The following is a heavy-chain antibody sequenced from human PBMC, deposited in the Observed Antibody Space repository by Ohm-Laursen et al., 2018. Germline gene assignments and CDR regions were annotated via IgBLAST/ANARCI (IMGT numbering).Heavy chain of an antibody. CDR1: GYTFDSFG. V-gene: IGHV1-18*01. Sequence: SVKVSCKASGYTFDSFGITWVRQAPGQGLEWMGWISPYSGQTKYALKLQGRVTMTTDTSTSTAYMDVRGLRSDDTAVYYCARDKRASSGTNPLWYWGQGTLVTVSS. CDR2: ISPYSGQT. D-gene: IGHD6-19*01. CDR3: ARDKRASSGTNPLWY. J-gene: IGHJ4*02.